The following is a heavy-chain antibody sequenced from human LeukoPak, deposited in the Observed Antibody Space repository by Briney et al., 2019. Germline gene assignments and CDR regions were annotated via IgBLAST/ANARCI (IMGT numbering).Heavy chain of an antibody. CDR1: GFTFSSYA. CDR2: ISGSGGST. D-gene: IGHD3-22*01. Sequence: GGSLTLSCAASGFTFSSYAMSWVRQAPGKGLEWVSAISGSGGSTYYADSVKGRFTISRDNSKHTLYLQMNSLRAEDTAVYYCARASNYYDSSGFFDYWGQGTLVTVSS. J-gene: IGHJ4*02. V-gene: IGHV3-23*01. CDR3: ARASNYYDSSGFFDY.